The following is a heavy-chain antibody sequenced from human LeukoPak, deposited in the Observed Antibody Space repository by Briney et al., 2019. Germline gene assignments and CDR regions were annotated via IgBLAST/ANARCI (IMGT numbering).Heavy chain of an antibody. CDR1: AFAVGAYE. CDR2: FAGSDTTK. Sequence: GGSLTLSCAASAFAVGAYEMNWLPQAPGKGPEWVAYFAGSDTTKYYADSVRGRFTISRDNAKKSLYLQMNSLRAENTALYYCTTLGYHLDSWGQGTLVTVSS. CDR3: TTLGYHLDS. V-gene: IGHV3-48*03. J-gene: IGHJ4*02. D-gene: IGHD3-22*01.